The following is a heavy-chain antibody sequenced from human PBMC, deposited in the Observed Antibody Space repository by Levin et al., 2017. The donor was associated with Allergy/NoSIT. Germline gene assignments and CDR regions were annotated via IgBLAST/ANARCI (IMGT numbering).Heavy chain of an antibody. CDR3: ARDVTVTRDPPQVYYFDY. CDR1: GYTFTSYY. D-gene: IGHD4-17*01. CDR2: INPSGGST. V-gene: IGHV1-46*01. Sequence: ASVKVSCKASGYTFTSYYMHWVRQAPGQGLEWMGIINPSGGSTSYAQKFQGRVTMTRDTSTSTVYMELSSLRSEDTAVYYCARDVTVTRDPPQVYYFDYWGQGTLVTVSS. J-gene: IGHJ4*02.